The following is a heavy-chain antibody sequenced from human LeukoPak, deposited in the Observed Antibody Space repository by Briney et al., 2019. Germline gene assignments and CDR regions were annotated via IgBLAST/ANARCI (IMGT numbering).Heavy chain of an antibody. D-gene: IGHD3-22*01. CDR3: ARDDDSSGYFPSYYGMDV. CDR2: IIPIFGTA. V-gene: IGHV1-69*13. Sequence: ASVKVSCKASGGTFSSYAISWVRQAPGQGLEWMGGIIPIFGTANYAQKFHGRVTITADESTSTAYMELSSLRSEDTAVYYCARDDDSSGYFPSYYGMDVWGRGTTVTVSS. J-gene: IGHJ6*02. CDR1: GGTFSSYA.